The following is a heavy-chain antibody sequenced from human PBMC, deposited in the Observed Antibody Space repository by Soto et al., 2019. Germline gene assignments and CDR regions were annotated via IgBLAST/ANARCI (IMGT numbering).Heavy chain of an antibody. V-gene: IGHV4-59*01. J-gene: IGHJ6*02. D-gene: IGHD2-2*01. CDR3: ARVAVVPAALKLWSGMDV. Sequence: SETLSLTCTVSGGSISSYYWSWIRQPPGKGLEWIGYIYYSGSTNYNPSLKSRVTISVDTSKNQFSLKLSSVTAADTAVYYCARVAVVPAALKLWSGMDVWGQGTTVTVSS. CDR1: GGSISSYY. CDR2: IYYSGST.